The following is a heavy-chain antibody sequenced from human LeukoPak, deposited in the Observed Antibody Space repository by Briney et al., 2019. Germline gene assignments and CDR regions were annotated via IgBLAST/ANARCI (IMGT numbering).Heavy chain of an antibody. V-gene: IGHV5-51*01. CDR1: GYSFTSYW. J-gene: IGHJ4*02. CDR2: IYPSDSGT. Sequence: GESLKISCKGSGYSFTSYWIGWVRQMPGKGLEWMGIIYPSDSGTRYSPSFQGQVTISADKSISTAYLQWSSLKASDTAMYYCAGRFSVTTSLTFDYWGQGSLVTVSS. CDR3: AGRFSVTTSLTFDY. D-gene: IGHD4-17*01.